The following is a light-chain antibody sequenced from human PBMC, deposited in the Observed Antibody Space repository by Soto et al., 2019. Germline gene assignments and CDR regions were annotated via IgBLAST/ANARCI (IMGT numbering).Light chain of an antibody. V-gene: IGLV1-44*01. CDR1: SSNIGTNA. CDR3: AAWDDSLNGYV. CDR2: NNN. J-gene: IGLJ1*01. Sequence: QSVLTQPASVSGSPGQSITISCSGGSSNIGTNAVNWYQQLPGTAPKLLIYNNNQRPSGVPDRFSGSKSGTLASLAISGLQSEDEADYYCAAWDDSLNGYVFGTGTKVTVL.